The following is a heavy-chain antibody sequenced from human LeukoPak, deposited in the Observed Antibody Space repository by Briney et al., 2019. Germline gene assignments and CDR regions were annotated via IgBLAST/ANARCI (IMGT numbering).Heavy chain of an antibody. J-gene: IGHJ4*02. D-gene: IGHD6-19*01. CDR2: IYYSGRT. CDR1: GGSINSDY. V-gene: IGHV4-59*01. Sequence: SETLSLTCTVSGGSINSDYWSWLRQPPGKGLEWIGYIYYSGRTYYNPSLKSRITISVDTSKNQFSLKLSSVTAADTAVYYCARGFCSPHYWGQGTLVSVSS. CDR3: ARGFCSPHY.